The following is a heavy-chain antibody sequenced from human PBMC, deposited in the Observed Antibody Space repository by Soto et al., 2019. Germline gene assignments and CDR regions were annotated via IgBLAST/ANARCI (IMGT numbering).Heavy chain of an antibody. J-gene: IGHJ3*02. D-gene: IGHD6-13*01. CDR1: GFSFRSYA. CDR2: ISGSGGTT. V-gene: IGHV3-23*01. CDR3: AKDLGYTSSWYYALHI. Sequence: GGSLRLSCVGSGFSFRSYAMNWVRQAPGQGLEWVSGISGSGGTTFYADSVKGRFTISRDNSKNTLYLQMNSLRAEDTAVYYCAKDLGYTSSWYYALHIWGQGTMVTVSS.